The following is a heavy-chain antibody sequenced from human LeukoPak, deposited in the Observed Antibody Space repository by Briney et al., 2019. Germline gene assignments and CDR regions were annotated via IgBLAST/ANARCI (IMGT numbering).Heavy chain of an antibody. Sequence: GGSLRLSCAASGFTFSSYGMHWVRQAPGKGRGWVAVISYDGSNKYYADSVKGRFTISRDNSKNSLYLQMNSLRAEDMAVYYCAKDRGYCSGGSCLYMDVWGKGTTVTVSS. CDR2: ISYDGSNK. V-gene: IGHV3-30*18. J-gene: IGHJ6*03. D-gene: IGHD2-15*01. CDR3: AKDRGYCSGGSCLYMDV. CDR1: GFTFSSYG.